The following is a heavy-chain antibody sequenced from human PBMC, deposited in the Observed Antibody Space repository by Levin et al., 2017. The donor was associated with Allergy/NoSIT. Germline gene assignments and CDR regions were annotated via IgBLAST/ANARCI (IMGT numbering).Heavy chain of an antibody. Sequence: GSLRLSCTVSGGSVSTGSYYWSWIRQPPGKALEWIGHIHYSGSTKYNPSLKSRVSISVDTSKNHLSLRLTSVTAADAAVYYCARDRVVPAGNDYYDYGMDGWGQGTTVTVSS. CDR2: IHYSGST. CDR1: GGSVSTGSYY. D-gene: IGHD2-2*01. V-gene: IGHV4-61*03. CDR3: ARDRVVPAGNDYYDYGMDG. J-gene: IGHJ6*02.